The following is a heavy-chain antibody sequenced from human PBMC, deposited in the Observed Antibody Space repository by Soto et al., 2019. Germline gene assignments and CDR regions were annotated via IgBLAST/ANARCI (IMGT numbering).Heavy chain of an antibody. Sequence: EVQLLESGGGLVQPGGSLRLSCAASGFTFSSYAMSWVRQAPGKGLEWVSAISGSGGSTYYADSVKGRFTISRDNSKNTLYLQMNCLRAEDTAVYYCAKSGGYDSSGSNFDYWGQGTLVTVSS. V-gene: IGHV3-23*01. CDR3: AKSGGYDSSGSNFDY. CDR2: ISGSGGST. J-gene: IGHJ4*02. CDR1: GFTFSSYA. D-gene: IGHD3-22*01.